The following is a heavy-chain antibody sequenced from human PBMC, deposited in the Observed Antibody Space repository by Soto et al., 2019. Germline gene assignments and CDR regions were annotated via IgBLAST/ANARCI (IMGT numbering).Heavy chain of an antibody. CDR3: ARENYGDAFDF. CDR2: INSGGTSI. CDR1: GFTVTNYE. D-gene: IGHD4-17*01. J-gene: IGHJ4*02. Sequence: GGSLRLSCAASGFTVTNYEMSWVRQAPGKGLEWVSYINSGGTSIKYADSVKGRFTISRDNARNSLYLQMNSLRDEDTAVYYCARENYGDAFDFWGQGALVTVSS. V-gene: IGHV3-48*03.